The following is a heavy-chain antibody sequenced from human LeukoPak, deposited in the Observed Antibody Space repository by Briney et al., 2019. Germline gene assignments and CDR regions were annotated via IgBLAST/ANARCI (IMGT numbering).Heavy chain of an antibody. Sequence: GGSLRLSCAASGFSFSSYAMNWVRQAPGKGLEWVSYISTTGSSIYYADSVKGRFTISRDNVKNLLYLQMNSLRAEDTAVYYCARVQRGIAVALDYWGQGTLATVSS. CDR3: ARVQRGIAVALDY. D-gene: IGHD6-19*01. CDR1: GFSFSSYA. J-gene: IGHJ4*02. CDR2: ISTTGSSI. V-gene: IGHV3-48*03.